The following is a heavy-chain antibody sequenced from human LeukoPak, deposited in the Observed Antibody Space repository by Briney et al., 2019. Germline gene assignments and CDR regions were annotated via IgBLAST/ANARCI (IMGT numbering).Heavy chain of an antibody. J-gene: IGHJ4*02. Sequence: GASVKVSCKASGYTFTSYDINWVRQATGQGLEWMGWINPNSGGTNYAQKFQGRVTMTRDTSISTAYMGLSRLRSDDTAVYYCARAVLRFLEWSVSINYFDYWGQGTLVTVSS. D-gene: IGHD3-3*01. CDR1: GYTFTSYD. CDR2: INPNSGGT. V-gene: IGHV1-2*02. CDR3: ARAVLRFLEWSVSINYFDY.